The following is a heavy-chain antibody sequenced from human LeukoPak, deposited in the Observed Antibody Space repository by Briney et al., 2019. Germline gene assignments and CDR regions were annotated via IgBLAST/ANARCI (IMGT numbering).Heavy chain of an antibody. V-gene: IGHV3-7*01. D-gene: IGHD5-12*01. Sequence: GGSLRLSCAASGFTFSSYAMHWVRQAPGKGLEWVANIKQDGNEKHYVDSVKGRFTISRDNAKNSLYLQMNSLRAEDTAVYYCARDTLGEGDDSDYAVYYFDYWGHGTLVTVSS. CDR2: IKQDGNEK. CDR3: ARDTLGEGDDSDYAVYYFDY. CDR1: GFTFSSYA. J-gene: IGHJ4*01.